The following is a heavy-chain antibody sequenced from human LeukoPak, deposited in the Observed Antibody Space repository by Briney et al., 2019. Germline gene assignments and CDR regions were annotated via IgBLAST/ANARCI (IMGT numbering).Heavy chain of an antibody. D-gene: IGHD3-22*01. CDR3: ARGGRYYYDSSGYYCMDV. Sequence: GGSLRLSCAASRFTVSSYEMNWVRQAPGKGLEWVSYISSSGRTIYYTDSVKGRFTISRDNSKNTLYLQMNSLRAEDTAVYYCARGGRYYYDSSGYYCMDVWGKGTTVTISS. V-gene: IGHV3-48*03. CDR2: ISSSGRTI. J-gene: IGHJ6*04. CDR1: RFTVSSYE.